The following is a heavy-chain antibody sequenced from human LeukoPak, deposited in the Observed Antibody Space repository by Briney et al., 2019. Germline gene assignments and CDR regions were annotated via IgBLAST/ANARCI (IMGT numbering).Heavy chain of an antibody. CDR3: ARERRWLQSHDAFDI. Sequence: SETLSLTCTVSGGSICSGGYYWSWIRQHPGKGLEWIGYIYYSGSTYYNPSLKSRVTISVDTSKNQFSLKLSSVTAAGTAVYYCARERRWLQSHDAFDIWGQGTMVTVSS. CDR2: IYYSGST. CDR1: GGSICSGGYY. V-gene: IGHV4-31*03. D-gene: IGHD5-12*01. J-gene: IGHJ3*02.